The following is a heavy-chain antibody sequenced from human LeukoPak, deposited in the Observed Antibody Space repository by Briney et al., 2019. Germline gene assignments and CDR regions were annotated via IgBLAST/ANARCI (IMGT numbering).Heavy chain of an antibody. CDR1: GYTFTGYY. V-gene: IGHV1-8*02. D-gene: IGHD2-15*01. CDR2: MNPNSGNT. Sequence: ASVKVSCKASGYTFTGYYMHWVRQAPGQGLEWMGWMNPNSGNTGYAQKFQGRVTMTRNTSISTAYMELSSLRSEDTAVYYCARGEDIVVVVAATRGGAFDIWGQGTMVTVSS. J-gene: IGHJ3*02. CDR3: ARGEDIVVVVAATRGGAFDI.